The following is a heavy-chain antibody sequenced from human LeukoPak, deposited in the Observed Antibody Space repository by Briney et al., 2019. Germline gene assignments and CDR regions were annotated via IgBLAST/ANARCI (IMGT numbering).Heavy chain of an antibody. CDR2: ISSSSSYI. Sequence: GGSLRLSCAASGFTFSSYSMNWVRQAPGKGLEWVSSISSSSSYIYYADSVKGRFTISRDNAKNSLYLQMNSLRAEDTAVYYCAKENGYSHAFDIWGQGTMVTVSS. V-gene: IGHV3-21*01. D-gene: IGHD2-15*01. CDR1: GFTFSSYS. J-gene: IGHJ3*02. CDR3: AKENGYSHAFDI.